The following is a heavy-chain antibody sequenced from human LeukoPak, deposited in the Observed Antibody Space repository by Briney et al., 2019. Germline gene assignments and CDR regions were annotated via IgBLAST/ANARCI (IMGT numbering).Heavy chain of an antibody. CDR1: GFTFSSYE. Sequence: GGSLRLSCAASGFTFSSYEMNWVRQAPGKGLEWVSYISSSGSTIYYADSVKGRFTISRDNAKNSLYLQMNSLRAEDTAVYYCAREGIPPDWFDTWGQGTLVTVSS. CDR3: AREGIPPDWFDT. D-gene: IGHD6-13*01. V-gene: IGHV3-48*03. J-gene: IGHJ5*02. CDR2: ISSSGSTI.